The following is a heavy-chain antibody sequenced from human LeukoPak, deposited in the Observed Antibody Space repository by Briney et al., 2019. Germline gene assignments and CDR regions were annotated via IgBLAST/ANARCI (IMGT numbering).Heavy chain of an antibody. J-gene: IGHJ4*02. CDR1: GFTFSSYW. V-gene: IGHV3-7*02. D-gene: IGHD6-19*01. CDR3: TTSGWKGVFDY. CDR2: IKQDGSEK. Sequence: GGSLRLSCAASGFTFSSYWMTWVRQAPGKGLEWVANIKQDGSEKNYVDSVKGRFTISRDNAKNSLSLQMNSLRAEDTAVYYCTTSGWKGVFDYWGQGTLVTVSS.